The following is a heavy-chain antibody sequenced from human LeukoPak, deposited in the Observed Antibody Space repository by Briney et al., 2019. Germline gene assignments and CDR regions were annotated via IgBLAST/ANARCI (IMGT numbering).Heavy chain of an antibody. CDR3: ARDASYDFWSGYPDY. J-gene: IGHJ4*02. Sequence: ASVKVSCKASGYTFTGYYMHWVRQAPGQGLEWMGWINPNSGGTNYAQKFQGWVTMTRDTSISTAYMELSRLRPDDTAVYYCARDASYDFWSGYPDYWGQGTLVTVSS. CDR2: INPNSGGT. V-gene: IGHV1-2*04. D-gene: IGHD3-3*01. CDR1: GYTFTGYY.